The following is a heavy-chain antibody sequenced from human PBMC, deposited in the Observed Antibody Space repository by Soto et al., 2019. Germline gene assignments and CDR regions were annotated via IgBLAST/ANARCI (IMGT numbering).Heavy chain of an antibody. J-gene: IGHJ3*02. CDR1: GFTFSSYG. V-gene: IGHV3-33*01. D-gene: IGHD3-22*01. CDR2: IWYDGSNK. Sequence: QVQLVESGGGVVQPGRSLRLSCAASGFTFSSYGMHWVRQAPGKGLEWVAVIWYDGSNKYYADSVKGRFTISRDNSKNTLYLQMNSLRAEDTAVYYCARDGYYYDSSGYYSAFDIWGQGTMVTVSS. CDR3: ARDGYYYDSSGYYSAFDI.